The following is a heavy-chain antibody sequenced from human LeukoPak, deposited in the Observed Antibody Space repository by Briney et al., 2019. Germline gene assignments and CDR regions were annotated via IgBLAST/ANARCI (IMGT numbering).Heavy chain of an antibody. J-gene: IGHJ4*02. CDR1: GGSVSRGGYY. CDR3: ATADWESFYFGS. D-gene: IGHD1-26*01. Sequence: SETLSLTCTVSGGSVSRGGYYWNWIRQHPGKGLEWIGFTSYSGGTYYYPSLMSRISISVDIYQNQFSLKMRDVTAADTAVYFCATADWESFYFGSWGQGALVAVSS. CDR2: TSYSGGT. V-gene: IGHV4-31*03.